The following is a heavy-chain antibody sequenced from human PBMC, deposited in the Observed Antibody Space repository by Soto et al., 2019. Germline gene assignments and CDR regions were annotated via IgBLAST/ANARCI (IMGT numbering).Heavy chain of an antibody. Sequence: QVQLQGSGPGLVKPSQTLSLTCTVSGGSISSGDYYWSWIRQPPGKGLEWIGYIYYSGSTYYNPSLQGRVTISEDTSKNQFSLKLSSVTAADTGVYYCARAAVKYGDYDLTPVDYWGQGTLVTVSS. V-gene: IGHV4-30-4*01. CDR2: IYYSGST. CDR1: GGSISSGDYY. CDR3: ARAAVKYGDYDLTPVDY. J-gene: IGHJ4*02. D-gene: IGHD4-17*01.